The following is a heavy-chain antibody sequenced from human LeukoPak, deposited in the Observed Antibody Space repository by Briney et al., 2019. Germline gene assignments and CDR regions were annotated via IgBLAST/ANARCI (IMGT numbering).Heavy chain of an antibody. V-gene: IGHV1-18*01. CDR2: ISAYNGNT. D-gene: IGHD2-2*01. Sequence: ASVKVSCKVSGYTLTELSMHWVRQAPGKGLEWMGWISAYNGNTNYAQKLQGRVTMTTDTSTSTAYMELRSLRSDDTAVYYCARDIPPPYAPGAFDIWGQGTMVTVSS. J-gene: IGHJ3*02. CDR1: GYTLTELS. CDR3: ARDIPPPYAPGAFDI.